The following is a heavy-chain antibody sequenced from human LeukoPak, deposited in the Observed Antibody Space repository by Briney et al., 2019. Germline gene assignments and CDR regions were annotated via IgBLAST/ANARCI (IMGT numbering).Heavy chain of an antibody. D-gene: IGHD3-10*01. V-gene: IGHV3-30-3*01. CDR2: ISYDGSNK. Sequence: GGSLRLSCAASGFTFSSYAMHWVRQAPGKGLEWVAVISYDGSNKYYADSVKGRFTISRDNSKNTLYLQMSSLRAEDTAVYYCARDLASLWYYYGSGSLPDYWGQGTLVTVSS. CDR1: GFTFSSYA. CDR3: ARDLASLWYYYGSGSLPDY. J-gene: IGHJ4*02.